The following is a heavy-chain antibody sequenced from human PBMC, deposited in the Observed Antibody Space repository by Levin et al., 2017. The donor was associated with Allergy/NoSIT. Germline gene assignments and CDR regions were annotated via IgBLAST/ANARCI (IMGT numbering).Heavy chain of an antibody. J-gene: IGHJ4*02. Sequence: GGSLRLSCAASGSTFSDYAMTWVRQAPGKGLEWVSVITGGGFNTYYGDSVKGRFTVSRDNSDNTVYLQMNSLTVDDTAIYYCAKGNTIFGIGRLDYWGRGTLVTVSS. V-gene: IGHV3-23*01. D-gene: IGHD3-3*01. CDR1: GSTFSDYA. CDR3: AKGNTIFGIGRLDY. CDR2: ITGGGFNT.